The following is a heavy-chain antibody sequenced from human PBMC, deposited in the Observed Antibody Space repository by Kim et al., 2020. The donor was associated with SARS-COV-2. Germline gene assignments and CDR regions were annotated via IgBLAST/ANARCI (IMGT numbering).Heavy chain of an antibody. CDR2: INAGNGNT. J-gene: IGHJ6*02. Sequence: ASVKVSCKASGYTFTSYAMHWVRQAPGQRLEWMGWINAGNGNTKYSQKFQGRVTITRDTSASTAYMELSSLRSEDTAVYYCARDSCSSTSCYGGYYYYYGMDVWGQGTTVTVSS. D-gene: IGHD2-2*01. V-gene: IGHV1-3*01. CDR1: GYTFTSYA. CDR3: ARDSCSSTSCYGGYYYYYGMDV.